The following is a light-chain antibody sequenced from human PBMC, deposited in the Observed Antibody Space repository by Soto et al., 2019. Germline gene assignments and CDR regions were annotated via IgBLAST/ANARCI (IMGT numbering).Light chain of an antibody. J-gene: IGKJ5*01. V-gene: IGKV3-20*01. CDR3: QQYGRSPPIT. Sequence: PGDRATLSDRAGQTVSSRSLVWYQHKPGQAPRLLIYGASSRATAIPDRFSGSGSGTDFTLTTTRLEPEDFAVYYCQQYGRSPPITFGQGTRLEIK. CDR2: GAS. CDR1: QTVSSRS.